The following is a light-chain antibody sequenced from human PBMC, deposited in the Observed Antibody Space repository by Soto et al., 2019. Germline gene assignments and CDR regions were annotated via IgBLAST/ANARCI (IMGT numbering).Light chain of an antibody. CDR3: QQYNSMLS. CDR2: DAS. J-gene: IGKJ4*01. V-gene: IGKV1-33*01. Sequence: DLQMTQSPSSLSASEGDRVTITCQSSHDVSRNLNWFQQKPGEAPQLLIYDASNLERGVPSRFNGSGSGTDFTLTISSLQPEDVATYYCQQYNSMLSFGGGTEVEIK. CDR1: HDVSRN.